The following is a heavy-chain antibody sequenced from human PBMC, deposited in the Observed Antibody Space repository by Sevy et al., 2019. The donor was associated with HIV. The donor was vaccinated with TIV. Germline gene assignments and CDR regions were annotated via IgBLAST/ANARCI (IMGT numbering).Heavy chain of an antibody. D-gene: IGHD2-8*01. CDR2: SANGGGTS. V-gene: IGHV3-23*01. Sequence: GGSLRLSCVASGFTLSNLSMSWVRQAPGMGLQWVSGSANGGGTSYYADSVRGRFTLSTDNSKNFLSLQMISLRAEDADDCYCEGHENNTNFFFDHWGQGTLVTVSS. J-gene: IGHJ4*02. CDR1: GFTLSNLS. CDR3: EGHENNTNFFFDH.